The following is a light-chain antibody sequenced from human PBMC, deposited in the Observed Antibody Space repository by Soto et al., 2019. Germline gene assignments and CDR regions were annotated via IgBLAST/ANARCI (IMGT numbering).Light chain of an antibody. J-gene: IGLJ1*01. V-gene: IGLV1-40*01. Sequence: QSVLTQPPSVSGAPGQTVIISCSGSSSNIGAPYDVNWYRQLPGTVPKLLIYGNHNRPSGVPDRFSGSKSGTPASLAITGLQAEDEADYYCQSYDSSLSGYVFGTGTKVTVL. CDR3: QSYDSSLSGYV. CDR2: GNH. CDR1: SSNIGAPYD.